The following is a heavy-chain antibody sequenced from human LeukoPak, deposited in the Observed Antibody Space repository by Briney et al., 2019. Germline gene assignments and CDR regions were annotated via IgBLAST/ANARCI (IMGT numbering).Heavy chain of an antibody. CDR3: ARDMDVGFGELVDS. J-gene: IGHJ4*02. CDR2: IIPTLGGA. V-gene: IGHV1-69*04. Sequence: SVKVSCKASGGTFTSHAISWVRQAPGQGGEWMGRIIPTLGGANYAQKLQGRGTNTADRATSTAYMEVSRLGSADTAGYYCARDMDVGFGELVDSWGQGTLVTVSS. CDR1: GGTFTSHA. D-gene: IGHD3-10*01.